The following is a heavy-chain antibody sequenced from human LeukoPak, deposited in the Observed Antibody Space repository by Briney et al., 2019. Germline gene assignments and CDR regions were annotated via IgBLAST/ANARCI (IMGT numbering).Heavy chain of an antibody. CDR2: IYYSGST. D-gene: IGHD6-6*01. V-gene: IGHV4-39*07. CDR1: GGSISSSSYY. Sequence: SETLSLTCTVSGGSISSSSYYWGWIRQPPGKGLEWIGSIYYSGSTYYNPSLKSRVTISVDTSKNQFSLKLSSVTAADTAVYYCARDRRPYFDYWGQGTLVTVSS. CDR3: ARDRRPYFDY. J-gene: IGHJ4*02.